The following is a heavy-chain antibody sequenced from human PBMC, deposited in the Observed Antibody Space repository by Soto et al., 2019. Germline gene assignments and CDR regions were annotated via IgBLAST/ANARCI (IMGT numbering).Heavy chain of an antibody. Sequence: SETLSLTCTVFGGSVSIGDYLWSWIRQRPGKGLEWIGYIHDSGNTYYNPSLKSRVTISLDTSKNQFSLKVTSMTAADTAVYFCARARGGDSGDYASLFDRWGQGNLVTVSS. D-gene: IGHD4-17*01. CDR3: ARARGGDSGDYASLFDR. CDR2: IHDSGNT. V-gene: IGHV4-30-4*01. CDR1: GGSVSIGDYL. J-gene: IGHJ5*02.